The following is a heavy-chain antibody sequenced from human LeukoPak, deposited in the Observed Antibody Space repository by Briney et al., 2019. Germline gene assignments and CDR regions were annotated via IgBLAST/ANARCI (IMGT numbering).Heavy chain of an antibody. J-gene: IGHJ4*02. Sequence: SQTLSLTCAISGDSVSSNVAAWNWIRQSPSRGLEWLGRTYYRSTWYNEYAGSVKSRITIKPDTSKNHFSLQLNSVTPEDTAVYYCARGYGYTHGSYYFDYWGQGTLVTVSS. CDR1: GDSVSSNVAA. CDR3: ARGYGYTHGSYYFDY. CDR2: TYYRSTWYN. V-gene: IGHV6-1*01. D-gene: IGHD5-18*01.